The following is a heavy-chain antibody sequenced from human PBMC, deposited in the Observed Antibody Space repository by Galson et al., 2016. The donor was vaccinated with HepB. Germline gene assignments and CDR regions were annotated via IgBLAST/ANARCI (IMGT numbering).Heavy chain of an antibody. D-gene: IGHD3-16*01. Sequence: SLRLSCAASGFTFSSYAMSWVRQAPGKGLEWVSVITGSGGSTYYADFVKGRFTISRDNSKNTLYLQMNSLRAEDTAVYYCAKDLVVRGGGYYFDYWGQGTLVTVSS. CDR1: GFTFSSYA. V-gene: IGHV3-23*01. CDR2: ITGSGGST. CDR3: AKDLVVRGGGYYFDY. J-gene: IGHJ4*02.